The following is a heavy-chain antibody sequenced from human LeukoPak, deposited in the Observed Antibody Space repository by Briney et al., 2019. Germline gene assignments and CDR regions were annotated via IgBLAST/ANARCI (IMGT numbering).Heavy chain of an antibody. D-gene: IGHD6-13*01. CDR3: ARHSGSWYPRYFDY. J-gene: IGHJ4*02. V-gene: IGHV5-51*01. CDR2: IYPGDSDT. Sequence: GESLKISCKGSGYSFSTYWIGWVRQMPGKGLEWMGIIYPGDSDTRYSPSFQGQVTISADTSINTAYLQWSSLKASDTAMYYCARHSGSWYPRYFDYWGRGTLVTVSS. CDR1: GYSFSTYW.